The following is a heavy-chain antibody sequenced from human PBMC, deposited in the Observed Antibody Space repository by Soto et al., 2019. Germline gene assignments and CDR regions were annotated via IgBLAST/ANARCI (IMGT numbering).Heavy chain of an antibody. D-gene: IGHD3-3*01. V-gene: IGHV3-7*03. CDR2: IKQDGSEK. CDR1: GLTFSRHW. Sequence: EVQLVESGGGLVQPGGSLRLSCTASGLTFSRHWMSWVRQAPGKGLEWVANIKQDGSEKYYVDSVKGRFTISRDNAKNSLFLQMISLRDEDTAVYYCASRVPDVVYYGVFDYRGQGALVTVSP. CDR3: ASRVPDVVYYGVFDY. J-gene: IGHJ4*02.